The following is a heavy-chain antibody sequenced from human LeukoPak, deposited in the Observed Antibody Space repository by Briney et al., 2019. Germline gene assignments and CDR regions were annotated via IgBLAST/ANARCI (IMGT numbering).Heavy chain of an antibody. V-gene: IGHV3-23*01. CDR1: GFTFSSYE. D-gene: IGHD6-19*01. CDR2: ISGSGGST. CDR3: AKVRAVAGTIDY. J-gene: IGHJ4*02. Sequence: PGGSLRLSCAASGFTFSSYEMSWVRQAPGKGLEWVSAISGSGGSTYYADSVKGRFTISRDNSKNTLYLQMNSLRAEDTAVYYCAKVRAVAGTIDYWGQGTLVTVSS.